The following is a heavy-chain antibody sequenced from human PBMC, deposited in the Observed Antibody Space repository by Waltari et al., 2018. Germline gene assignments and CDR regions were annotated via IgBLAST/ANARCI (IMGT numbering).Heavy chain of an antibody. CDR1: GFTFNTHA. J-gene: IGHJ4*02. V-gene: IGHV3-23*01. CDR2: ISGSGGST. D-gene: IGHD3-10*01. Sequence: EVQLLESGGGLVQPGGYLRLSCAASGFTFNTHALSWVRQAPGKGLEWVSGISGSGGSTYYADSVKGRFTISRDNSKNTLYLQMNSLRAEDTAVYYCAKAYGSVSYSDWGQGTLVTVSS. CDR3: AKAYGSVSYSD.